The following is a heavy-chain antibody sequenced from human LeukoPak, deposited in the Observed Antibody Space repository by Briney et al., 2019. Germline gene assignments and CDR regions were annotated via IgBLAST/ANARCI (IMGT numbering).Heavy chain of an antibody. CDR2: ISSSGSTI. Sequence: PGGSLRLSCAASGFTFSDYYMSWIRQAPGKGLEWVSYISSSGSTIYYADSVKGRFTISRDNAKNSLYLQMNSLRAEDTAVYYCVKDPRDTYGTNWFVSWGQGTLLIVSS. V-gene: IGHV3-11*01. J-gene: IGHJ5*01. D-gene: IGHD2-8*01. CDR3: VKDPRDTYGTNWFVS. CDR1: GFTFSDYY.